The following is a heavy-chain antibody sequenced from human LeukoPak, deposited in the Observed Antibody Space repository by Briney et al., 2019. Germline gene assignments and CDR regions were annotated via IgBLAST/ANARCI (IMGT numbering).Heavy chain of an antibody. CDR3: ARDLGDYGDYVVEYFDY. D-gene: IGHD4-17*01. J-gene: IGHJ4*02. CDR1: GYTFTSYA. Sequence: ASVKVSCKASGYTFTSYAMHWVRQAPGQRLEWMGWINAGNGNTKYSQKFQGRVTITRDTSASTAYMELSSLRSEDTAVYYCARDLGDYGDYVVEYFDYWGQGTLVTVSS. V-gene: IGHV1-3*01. CDR2: INAGNGNT.